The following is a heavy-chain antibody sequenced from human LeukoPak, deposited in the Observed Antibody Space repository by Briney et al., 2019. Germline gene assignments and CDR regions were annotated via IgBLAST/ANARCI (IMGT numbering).Heavy chain of an antibody. CDR3: ASALYSHSGFDK. CDR2: INPNSGGT. D-gene: IGHD6-13*01. V-gene: IGHV1-2*02. Sequence: ASVKVSCKASGYSFTAYYIHWVRQAPGQGPEWMGWINPNSGGTKYAQRFQGRVTMTRDTSISTVYIEVSRLTSDDTAVYYCASALYSHSGFDKWGQGTLVTVSS. J-gene: IGHJ4*02. CDR1: GYSFTAYY.